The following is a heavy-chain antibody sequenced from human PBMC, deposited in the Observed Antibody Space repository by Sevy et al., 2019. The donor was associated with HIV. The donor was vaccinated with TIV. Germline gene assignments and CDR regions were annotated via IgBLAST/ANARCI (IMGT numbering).Heavy chain of an antibody. CDR1: GFSFSSYG. V-gene: IGHV3-30*02. CDR3: VNEGGGEGGDH. Sequence: GGSLRLSCAASGFSFSSYGMHWVRQAPGKGLEWMSYIQYDGSNKDYADSVKGRFTISRDNSKNTLYLQMNSLRVEDTAGFYCVNEGGGEGGDHWGQGTLVTVSS. J-gene: IGHJ4*02. D-gene: IGHD2-21*01. CDR2: IQYDGSNK.